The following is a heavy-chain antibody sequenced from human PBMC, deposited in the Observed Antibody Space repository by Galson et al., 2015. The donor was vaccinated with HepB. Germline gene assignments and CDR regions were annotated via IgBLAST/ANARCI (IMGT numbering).Heavy chain of an antibody. CDR2: ISAYNGNT. V-gene: IGHV1-18*04. D-gene: IGHD2-2*01. J-gene: IGHJ6*02. Sequence: SVKVSCKASGYTFTSYGISWVRQAPGQGLEWMGWISAYNGNTNYAQKLQGRVTMTTDTSTSTAYMELRSLRSDDTAVYYCARDQMPLYYYYYGMDVWGQGTTVTVSS. CDR3: ARDQMPLYYYYYGMDV. CDR1: GYTFTSYG.